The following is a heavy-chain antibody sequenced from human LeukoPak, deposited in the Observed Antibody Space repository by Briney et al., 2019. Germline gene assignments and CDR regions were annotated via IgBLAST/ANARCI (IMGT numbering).Heavy chain of an antibody. V-gene: IGHV4-59*08. CDR1: GVSISSYY. J-gene: IGHJ5*02. CDR2: IYYSGST. Sequence: SETLSLTCTVSGVSISSYYWSWIRQPPGKGLEWIGYIYYSGSTNYNPSLKSRVTISVDTSKNQFYLKLRSLTAADTAVYYCAIHVGYGNNWFDPWGQGTVVTVSS. CDR3: AIHVGYGNNWFDP. D-gene: IGHD5-18*01.